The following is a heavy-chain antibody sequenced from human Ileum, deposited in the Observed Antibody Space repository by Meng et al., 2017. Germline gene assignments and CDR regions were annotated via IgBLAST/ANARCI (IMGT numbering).Heavy chain of an antibody. V-gene: IGHV4-31*03. CDR1: GGSISSGGYY. J-gene: IGHJ5*02. CDR2: IFYSGST. D-gene: IGHD3/OR15-3a*01. CDR3: ARVRRGLGLRFDP. Sequence: QVQPQEAGPGLVKPSQTLSLTCTGSGGSISSGGYYWGWIRQHPGKGLEWIGYIFYSGSTYYNSSLKSRINISVDTSKNQFSLKVSSVTAADTAVYYCARVRRGLGLRFDPWGQGTLVTVSS.